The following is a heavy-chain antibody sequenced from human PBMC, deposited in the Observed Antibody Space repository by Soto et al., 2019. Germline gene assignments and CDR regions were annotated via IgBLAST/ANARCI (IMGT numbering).Heavy chain of an antibody. J-gene: IGHJ3*01. V-gene: IGHV4-4*02. CDR2: IFHSGDT. Sequence: QVQLQESGPGLVKPSGTLSITCAVSGDSISNSRWWTWVRQPPGKGLEWIGDIFHSGDTNYNPSLKSRVFISVDKSQNQFSLKVSSVTAADTAVCYCAYSTGWYRHDVWGQGTLVTVSS. CDR1: GDSISNSRW. D-gene: IGHD6-19*01. CDR3: AYSTGWYRHDV.